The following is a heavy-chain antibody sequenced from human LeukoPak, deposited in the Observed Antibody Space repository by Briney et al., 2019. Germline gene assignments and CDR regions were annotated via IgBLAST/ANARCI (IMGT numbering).Heavy chain of an antibody. CDR1: GGSFSGYY. CDR2: INHSGST. D-gene: IGHD6-19*01. J-gene: IGHJ1*01. Sequence: SETLSLTCAVYGGSFSGYYWSWIRQPPGKGLEWIGEINHSGSTNYNPSLKSRVTISVDTSKNQFSLKLSSVTAADTAVYYCARGGGSGWRASSKYFQHWGQGTLVTVSS. V-gene: IGHV4-34*01. CDR3: ARGGGSGWRASSKYFQH.